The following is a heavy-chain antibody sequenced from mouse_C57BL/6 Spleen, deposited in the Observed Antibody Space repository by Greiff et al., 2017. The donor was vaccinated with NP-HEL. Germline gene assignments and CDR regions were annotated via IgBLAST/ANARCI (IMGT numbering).Heavy chain of an antibody. V-gene: IGHV5-17*01. CDR1: GFTFSDYG. CDR3: ARLLRYSYAMDY. J-gene: IGHJ4*01. Sequence: EVQLVESGGGLVKPGGSLELSCAASGFTFSDYGMHWVRQAPEKGLEWVAYISSGSSTIYYADTVKGRFTISRDNAKNTLFLQMTSLRSEDTAMYYCARLLRYSYAMDYWGQGTSVTVSS. D-gene: IGHD1-1*01. CDR2: ISSGSSTI.